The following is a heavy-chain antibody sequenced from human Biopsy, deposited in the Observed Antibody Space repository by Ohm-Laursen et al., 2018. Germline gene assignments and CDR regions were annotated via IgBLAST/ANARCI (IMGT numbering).Heavy chain of an antibody. CDR2: NIPILGTG. D-gene: IGHD3-9*01. J-gene: IGHJ1*01. CDR1: GGTFSNYG. CDR3: ATKLTGYFHH. Sequence: GASVKVSCKVPGGTFSNYGVNWVRQAPGQGLEWLGGNIPILGTGNYAQKFQDRVTVAADTSTSTATMELRRLRSDDTAVYYCATKLTGYFHHWGQGTLVIVSS. V-gene: IGHV1-69*06.